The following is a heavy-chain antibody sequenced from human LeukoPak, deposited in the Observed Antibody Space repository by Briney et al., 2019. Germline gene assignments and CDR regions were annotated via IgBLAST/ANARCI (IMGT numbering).Heavy chain of an antibody. V-gene: IGHV3-21*01. CDR1: GFTVSSNY. D-gene: IGHD6-6*01. CDR2: ISSSSSYI. J-gene: IGHJ4*02. Sequence: TGGSLRLSCAASGFTVSSNYMNWVRQAPGKGLEWVSSISSSSSYIYYADSVKGRFTISRDNAKNSLYLQMNSLRAEDTAVYYCARDSSFDFDYWGQGTLVTVSS. CDR3: ARDSSFDFDY.